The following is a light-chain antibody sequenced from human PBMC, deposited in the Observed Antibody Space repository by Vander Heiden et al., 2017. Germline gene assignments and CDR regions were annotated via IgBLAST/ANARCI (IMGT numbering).Light chain of an antibody. CDR1: SSDVGGYNY. CDR3: SSYAGRNNVV. CDR2: DVS. V-gene: IGLV2-8*01. J-gene: IGLJ2*01. Sequence: QSALTQPPSASGSPGQSVTLPCTGTSSDVGGYNYVSWYKQHPGKAPKLIVYDVSERPSGVPDRFSGSKSGNTASLTVSGLQAEDEADYYCSSYAGRNNVVFGGGTKLTVL.